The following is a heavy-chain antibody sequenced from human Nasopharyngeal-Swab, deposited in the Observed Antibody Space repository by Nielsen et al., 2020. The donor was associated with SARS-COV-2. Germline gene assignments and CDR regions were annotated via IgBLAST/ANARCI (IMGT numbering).Heavy chain of an antibody. CDR2: IYYSGST. CDR3: ARERGRGGISNYYYYYMDV. Sequence: VRQMPGKGLGWIGSIYYSGSTYYNPSLKSRVTISVYTYKYQFFLKLSSVAAADTAVYYCARERGRGGISNYYYYYMDVWGKGTTVTVSS. D-gene: IGHD3-16*01. J-gene: IGHJ6*03. V-gene: IGHV4-39*07.